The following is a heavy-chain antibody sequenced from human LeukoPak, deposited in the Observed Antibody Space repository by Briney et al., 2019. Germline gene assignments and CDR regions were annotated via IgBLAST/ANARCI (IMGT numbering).Heavy chain of an antibody. D-gene: IGHD3-9*01. J-gene: IGHJ4*02. V-gene: IGHV4-59*11. CDR2: IYYSGST. CDR1: GGSISSHY. Sequence: SETQSLTCTVSGGSISSHYWSWIRQPPGKGLEWIGYIYYSGSTYYNPSLKSRVTISVDTSKNQFSLKLSSVTAADTAVYYCAREGVYDILTGYRYFDYWGQGTLVTVSS. CDR3: AREGVYDILTGYRYFDY.